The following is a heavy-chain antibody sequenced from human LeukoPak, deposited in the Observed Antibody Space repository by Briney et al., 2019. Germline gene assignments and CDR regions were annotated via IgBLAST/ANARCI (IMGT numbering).Heavy chain of an antibody. J-gene: IGHJ6*03. CDR2: IYYSGST. CDR1: GGSISSSSYY. Sequence: SETLSLTCTVSGGSISSSSYYWGWIRQPPGKGLEWIGSIYYSGSTYYNPSLKSRVTISVDTSKNQFSLKLSSVTAADTAVYYCARVPRGTALRYYYMDVWGKGTTVTISS. D-gene: IGHD1-1*01. V-gene: IGHV4-39*01. CDR3: ARVPRGTALRYYYMDV.